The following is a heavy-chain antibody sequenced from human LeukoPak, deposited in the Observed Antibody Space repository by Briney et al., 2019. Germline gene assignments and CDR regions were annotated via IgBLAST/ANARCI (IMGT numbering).Heavy chain of an antibody. V-gene: IGHV1-2*02. Sequence: GASVKVSCKASGYTFTGYYMHWVRQAPGQGLEWMGWINPNSGGTNYAQKFQGRVTMTRDTSISTAYMELSRLRSDDTAVYYCARGKDYYDSSGYYHVWSQGTLVTVSS. J-gene: IGHJ4*02. CDR2: INPNSGGT. CDR1: GYTFTGYY. D-gene: IGHD3-22*01. CDR3: ARGKDYYDSSGYYHV.